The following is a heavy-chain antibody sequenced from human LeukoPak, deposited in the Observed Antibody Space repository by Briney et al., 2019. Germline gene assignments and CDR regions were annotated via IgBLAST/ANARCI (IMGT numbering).Heavy chain of an antibody. D-gene: IGHD3-10*01. CDR3: ATGAMVYDF. Sequence: ASVKVSCTVSESTLTTISIYWVRQAPRTGLGWMGNLSPRDGETSHAQKFKGRFNMTADTATDIAYMEMSSLESGDTAVYYCATGAMVYDFWGQGTLVTVSS. J-gene: IGHJ4*02. V-gene: IGHV1-24*01. CDR1: ESTLTTIS. CDR2: LSPRDGET.